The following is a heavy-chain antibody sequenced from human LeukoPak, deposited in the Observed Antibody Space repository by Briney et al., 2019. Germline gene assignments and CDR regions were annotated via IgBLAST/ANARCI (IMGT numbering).Heavy chain of an antibody. J-gene: IGHJ3*02. CDR3: ARDPSEFSYNFWSGYSYGFDI. V-gene: IGHV1-69*13. D-gene: IGHD3-3*01. CDR2: IIPLFVTA. Sequence: SVKVSCKASGGTSSSYAISWVRQAPGQGLGWMGGIIPLFVTANYAQKFQGRVTITADESTSTVYMELSSLRSEDTAVYYCARDPSEFSYNFWSGYSYGFDIWGQGTMVTVSS. CDR1: GGTSSSYA.